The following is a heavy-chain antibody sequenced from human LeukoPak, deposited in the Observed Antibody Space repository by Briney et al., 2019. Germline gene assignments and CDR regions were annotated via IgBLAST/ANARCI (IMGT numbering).Heavy chain of an antibody. V-gene: IGHV3-21*01. J-gene: IGHJ4*02. Sequence: GGSLRLSCAASGLTFSSYSMDWVRQAPGKGLEWVSSISSSSSYIYYADSVKGRFTISRDNAKNTLYLQMNSLRAEDTAVYYCARDPYYDGSEDFDYWGQGTLVTVSS. D-gene: IGHD3-22*01. CDR2: ISSSSSYI. CDR3: ARDPYYDGSEDFDY. CDR1: GLTFSSYS.